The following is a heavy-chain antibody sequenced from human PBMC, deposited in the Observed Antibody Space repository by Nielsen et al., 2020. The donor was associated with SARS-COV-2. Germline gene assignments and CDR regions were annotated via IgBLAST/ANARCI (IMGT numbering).Heavy chain of an antibody. Sequence: GGSLRLPCTGPGFTFSDYSMNWARQAPGKGLEWVASISGVSNYIFYPELVKGRFTMSRDNGKNSLYLQMNALGSEDTALDYCTRGFYSQSDCWGQGTLVTVSS. D-gene: IGHD2-15*01. CDR3: TRGFYSQSDC. CDR2: ISGVSNYI. CDR1: GFTFSDYS. J-gene: IGHJ4*02. V-gene: IGHV3-21*01.